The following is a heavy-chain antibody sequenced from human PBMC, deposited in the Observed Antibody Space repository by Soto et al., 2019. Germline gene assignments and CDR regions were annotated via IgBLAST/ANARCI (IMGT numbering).Heavy chain of an antibody. CDR1: GYTLTELS. J-gene: IGHJ4*02. V-gene: IGHV1-24*01. CDR3: ATVPLGHFWSSYFAY. CDR2: FDPEDGET. Sequence: ASVKVSCKVSGYTLTELSMHWLRQAPGKGLEWMGGFDPEDGETIYAQKFQGRVTMTEDTSTDTAYMELSSLGSEDTAVYYCATVPLGHFWSSYFAYWXQGTLVTVSS. D-gene: IGHD3-3*02.